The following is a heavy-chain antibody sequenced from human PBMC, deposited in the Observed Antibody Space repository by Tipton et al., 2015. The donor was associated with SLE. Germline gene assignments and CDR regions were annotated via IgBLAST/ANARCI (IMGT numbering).Heavy chain of an antibody. V-gene: IGHV4-34*01. CDR3: ARGPVAVAGEYFQH. Sequence: TLSLTCAVYGGSFSGYYWSWIRQPPGKGLEWIGEINHSGSTNYNPSLKSRVTISVDTSKNQFSLKLSSVTAADTAVYYCARGPVAVAGEYFQHWGQGTLVTVSS. CDR2: INHSGST. CDR1: GGSFSGYY. J-gene: IGHJ1*01. D-gene: IGHD6-19*01.